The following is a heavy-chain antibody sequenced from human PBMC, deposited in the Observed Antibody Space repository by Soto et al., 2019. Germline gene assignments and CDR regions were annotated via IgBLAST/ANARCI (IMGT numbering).Heavy chain of an antibody. D-gene: IGHD4-17*01. Sequence: QVPLVQSGPDLKRPGASMKVSCKASGYTFTSYGISWVRQAPGQGLEWMAWISPLKGRTQYSQKAQGRDTLSTDTSSNTAYMEMTTLRFDDTAVYYCAMDYGDRPEYFKHWGQGTLVTVS. CDR3: AMDYGDRPEYFKH. CDR2: ISPLKGRT. CDR1: GYTFTSYG. V-gene: IGHV1-18*04. J-gene: IGHJ1*01.